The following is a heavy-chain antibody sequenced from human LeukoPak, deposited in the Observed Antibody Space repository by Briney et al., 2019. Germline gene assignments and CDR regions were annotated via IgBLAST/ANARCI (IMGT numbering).Heavy chain of an antibody. V-gene: IGHV4-4*07. CDR1: GGSISSYY. Sequence: SETLSLTCTVSGGSISSYYWSWIRQPAGKGLEWIGRIYTSGSTNYNASLKSRVSMSVDTSKNQFSLKLSSVTAADTAVYYCARDIDDWELHYYYYYGMDVWGQGTTVTVSS. J-gene: IGHJ6*02. CDR2: IYTSGST. CDR3: ARDIDDWELHYYYYYGMDV. D-gene: IGHD1-26*01.